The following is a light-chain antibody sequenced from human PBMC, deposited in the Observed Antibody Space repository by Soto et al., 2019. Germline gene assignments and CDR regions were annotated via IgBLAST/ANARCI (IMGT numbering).Light chain of an antibody. J-gene: IGLJ1*01. CDR1: SSDIGVYNY. Sequence: QSALTQPPSASGSTGQSVTISCTGTSSDIGVYNYVSWYQQHPGKAPKLMIYEVSERPSGVPDRFSGSKSGNTASLTVSGLQTEDEADYYCSSYAGSNNLYVFGTGTKVTVL. CDR3: SSYAGSNNLYV. CDR2: EVS. V-gene: IGLV2-8*01.